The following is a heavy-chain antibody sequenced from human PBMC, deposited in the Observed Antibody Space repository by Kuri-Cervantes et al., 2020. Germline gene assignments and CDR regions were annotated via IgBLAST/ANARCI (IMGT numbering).Heavy chain of an antibody. Sequence: GESLKISCAASGFAFDTYGMNWVRQAPGKGLEWVSYISQSSSTIYYPDSVRGRFTISRDDAKNTLYLQMNSLRAEDTAVYYCATQRRGTTTWGQGTLVTVSS. V-gene: IGHV3-48*01. CDR2: ISQSSSTI. D-gene: IGHD1-1*01. CDR1: GFAFDTYG. CDR3: ATQRRGTTT. J-gene: IGHJ4*02.